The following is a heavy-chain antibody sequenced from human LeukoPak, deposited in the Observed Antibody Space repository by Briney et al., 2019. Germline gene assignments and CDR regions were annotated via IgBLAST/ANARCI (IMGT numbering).Heavy chain of an antibody. CDR1: GFTFSTYA. V-gene: IGHV3-30*14. Sequence: PGGSLRLSCAASGFTFSTYAMHWVRQAPGKGLEWVAVISNDGSFKYYADSVKGRFTIPRDNSKNTLYLQMNSLRAEDTAVYYCARVNYDSSGYYSDAFDIWGQGTMVTVSS. CDR3: ARVNYDSSGYYSDAFDI. D-gene: IGHD3-22*01. CDR2: ISNDGSFK. J-gene: IGHJ3*02.